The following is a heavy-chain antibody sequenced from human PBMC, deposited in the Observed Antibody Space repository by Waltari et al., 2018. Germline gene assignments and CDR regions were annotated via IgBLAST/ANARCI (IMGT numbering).Heavy chain of an antibody. Sequence: QVQLQESGPGLVKPSETLSLTCTVSGGSISSYYWSWIRQPPGKGLEWIGYTYYSGSTNYNPSLKSRVTISVDTSKNQFSLKLSSVTAADTAVYYCARGDIVVVPAVKNYYYSYYMDVWGKGTTVTVSS. CDR2: TYYSGST. J-gene: IGHJ6*03. V-gene: IGHV4-59*01. D-gene: IGHD2-2*01. CDR1: GGSISSYY. CDR3: ARGDIVVVPAVKNYYYSYYMDV.